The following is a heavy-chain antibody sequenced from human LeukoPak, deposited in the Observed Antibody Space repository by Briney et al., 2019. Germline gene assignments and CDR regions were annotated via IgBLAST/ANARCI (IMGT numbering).Heavy chain of an antibody. D-gene: IGHD3-16*01. CDR1: GFSVSDYS. V-gene: IGHV3-11*05. J-gene: IGHJ4*02. Sequence: GGSLRLSCAVSGFSVSDYSISWIRQSPGKGPEWISYVMSGRGSTNYADPVKGRFTISRDNAKNSVALQLDGLRAEDTAVYFCTRERRGSYYAFESWGQGTLVTVSS. CDR2: VMSGRGST. CDR3: TRERRGSYYAFES.